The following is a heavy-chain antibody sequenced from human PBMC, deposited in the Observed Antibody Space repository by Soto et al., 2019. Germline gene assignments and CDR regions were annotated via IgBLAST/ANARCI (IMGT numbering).Heavy chain of an antibody. CDR1: GFTFTDHY. CDR2: ARNKVNGYII. V-gene: IGHV3-72*01. CDR3: ARLMGTSFDL. D-gene: IGHD2-8*01. J-gene: IGHJ4*02. Sequence: GGSLRLSCAASGFTFTDHYMDWVRQAPGEGLEWVGRARNKVNGYIIDYAASVKGRFIISRDDSKKSLYLQMNSLKTEDTAVYFCARLMGTSFDLWGQGTLVTVSS.